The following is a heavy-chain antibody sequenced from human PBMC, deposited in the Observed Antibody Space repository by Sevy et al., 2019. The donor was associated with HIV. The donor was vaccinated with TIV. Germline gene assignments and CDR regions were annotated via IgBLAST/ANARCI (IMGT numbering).Heavy chain of an antibody. D-gene: IGHD3-9*01. CDR2: ISAAGYST. CDR1: GISISAYA. CDR3: ATVAYNDLLTGYPLHFHY. V-gene: IGHV3-23*01. J-gene: IGHJ4*02. Sequence: GGSLRLSCSGSGISISAYAMTWVRQTPGKGLEWVSGISAAGYSTYYADPVQGRFSISRDNSKNTFYLQMNSLRADDTAIYYCATVAYNDLLTGYPLHFHYWGQGSLVTVSS.